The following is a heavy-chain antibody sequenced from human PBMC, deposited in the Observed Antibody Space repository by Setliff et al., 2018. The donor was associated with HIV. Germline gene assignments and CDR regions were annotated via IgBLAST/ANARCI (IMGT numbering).Heavy chain of an antibody. CDR1: GYTFTNYY. CDR3: ARIPNHSSGFDY. D-gene: IGHD3-22*01. V-gene: IGHV1-2*02. J-gene: IGHJ4*02. Sequence: ASVKVSCKASGYTFTNYYMHWVRQAPGQGLEWMGWINPNSGGTNYAQKFQGRVTMTRDTSISTAYMELSRLRSDDTAVYYCARIPNHSSGFDYWGQGTPVTVSS. CDR2: INPNSGGT.